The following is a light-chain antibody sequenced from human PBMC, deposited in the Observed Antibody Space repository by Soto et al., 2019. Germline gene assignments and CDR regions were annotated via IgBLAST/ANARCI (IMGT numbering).Light chain of an antibody. J-gene: IGKJ1*01. CDR2: RAS. CDR3: QQYGSSGT. CDR1: QSVRDN. V-gene: IGKV3-15*01. Sequence: EILLTQSPGALAVSPWEVATLSCRASQSVRDNLAWYQQKPGQAPRLLIYRASIRATGVPARFSGSGSGTEFTLTISSLQSEDFAVYYCQQYGSSGTFGQGTKVDIK.